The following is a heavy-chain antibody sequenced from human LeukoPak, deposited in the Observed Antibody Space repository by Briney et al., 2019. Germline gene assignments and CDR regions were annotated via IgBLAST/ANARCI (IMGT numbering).Heavy chain of an antibody. V-gene: IGHV3-30*02. Sequence: GGSLRLSCAASGFTFSSYGMHWVRQAPGKGLEWVAFIRYDGSNKYYADSVKGRFTISRDNAKNSLYLQMNSLRAEDTAVYYCARGRGSPTHTDFDYWGQGTLVTVSS. CDR2: IRYDGSNK. D-gene: IGHD5-18*01. J-gene: IGHJ4*02. CDR1: GFTFSSYG. CDR3: ARGRGSPTHTDFDY.